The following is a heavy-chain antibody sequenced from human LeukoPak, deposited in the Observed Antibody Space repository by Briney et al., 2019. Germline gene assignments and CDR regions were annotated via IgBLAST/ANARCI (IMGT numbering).Heavy chain of an antibody. CDR3: AREGSYCVGGDGYSFDF. CDR1: GYRFISHY. CDR2: MHAGNGNT. V-gene: IGHV1-2*02. D-gene: IGHD2-8*02. J-gene: IGHJ4*02. Sequence: GASVTVSCKASGYRFISHYIHWVRQAPGQGPEWLGWMHAGNGNTRYPEKFEGRVTMTRDTSSNTAYMDLSSLRSDDTAVYYCAREGSYCVGGDGYSFDFWGQGSLVTVSS.